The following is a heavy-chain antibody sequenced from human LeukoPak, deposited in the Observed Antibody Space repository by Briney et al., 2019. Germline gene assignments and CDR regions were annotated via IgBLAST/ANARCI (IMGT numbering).Heavy chain of an antibody. CDR3: AVRSPTTVTTAEYFQH. V-gene: IGHV1-69*13. D-gene: IGHD4-17*01. Sequence: SVKVSCKASGGTFSGYAISWVRQAPGQGLEWLVGIIPIFGTANYAQKFQGRVTTAADESTSTAYMELSSQRSEHAALYYCAVRSPTTVTTAEYFQHWGQGTLVSVSS. CDR1: GGTFSGYA. J-gene: IGHJ1*01. CDR2: IIPIFGTA.